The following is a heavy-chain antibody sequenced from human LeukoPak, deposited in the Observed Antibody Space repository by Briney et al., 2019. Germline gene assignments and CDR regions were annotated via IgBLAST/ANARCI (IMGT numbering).Heavy chain of an antibody. J-gene: IGHJ4*02. V-gene: IGHV4-39*07. CDR2: IYYSGST. D-gene: IGHD3-10*01. CDR3: ARGKWSGEFTYYFDY. CDR1: GGSISSSSYY. Sequence: SETLSLTCTVSGGSISSSSYYWGWIRQPPGKGLEWIGSIYYSGSTYYNPSLKSRVTVSVDTSKNQFSLKLSSVTAADTAVYYCARGKWSGEFTYYFDYWGQGALVTVSS.